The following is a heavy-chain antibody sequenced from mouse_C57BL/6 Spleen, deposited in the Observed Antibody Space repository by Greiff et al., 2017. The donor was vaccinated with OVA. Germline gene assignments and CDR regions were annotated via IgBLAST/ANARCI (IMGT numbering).Heavy chain of an antibody. D-gene: IGHD2-5*01. Sequence: EVQLQESGPGLVKPSQSLSLTCSVTGYSITSGYYWNWIRQFPGNKLEWMGYISYDGSNNYNPSLKNRISITRDTSKNQFFLKLNSVTTEDTATYYCARGYSNYHWYFDVWGTGTTVTVSS. CDR3: ARGYSNYHWYFDV. CDR1: GYSITSGYY. J-gene: IGHJ1*03. CDR2: ISYDGSN. V-gene: IGHV3-6*01.